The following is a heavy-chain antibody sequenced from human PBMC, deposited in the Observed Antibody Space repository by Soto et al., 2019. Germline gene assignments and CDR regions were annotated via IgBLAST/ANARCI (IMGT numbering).Heavy chain of an antibody. J-gene: IGHJ5*02. V-gene: IGHV4-30-4*01. CDR2: IYYSGIT. CDR1: GASISSGDYY. CDR3: ARGVTVFGPASRFWLDP. Sequence: QVRLQESGPGLVKPSQTLSLKCTVSGASISSGDYYWSWVRQPPGKGLDWIGYIYYSGITYFNPSLKSRVADSMETSKNQFLQALRYVTAAHTAVYFCARGVTVFGPASRFWLDPGGQGTLVTVSS. D-gene: IGHD3-3*01.